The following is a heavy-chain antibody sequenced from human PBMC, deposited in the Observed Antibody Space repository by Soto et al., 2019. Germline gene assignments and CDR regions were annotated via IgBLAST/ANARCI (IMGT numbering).Heavy chain of an antibody. CDR1: GYVFANYW. J-gene: IGHJ6*02. Sequence: GESLKIFCQGSGYVFANYWIAWVRQMPGKGLEWMGIIYYNEVRYSPSFQGQVTISADKSTSTAYLQWSSLKASDTAMYYCAKGVESGRDYHYHGMDVWGQGTTVTVSS. D-gene: IGHD3-3*01. CDR3: AKGVESGRDYHYHGMDV. CDR2: IYYNEV. V-gene: IGHV5-51*01.